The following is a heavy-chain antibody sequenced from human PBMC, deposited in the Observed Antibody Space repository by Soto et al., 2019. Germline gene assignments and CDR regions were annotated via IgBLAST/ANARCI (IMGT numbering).Heavy chain of an antibody. CDR2: IYWDDDK. CDR3: VHSQVLRRFGFDS. V-gene: IGHV2-5*02. J-gene: IGHJ4*02. CDR1: ELSLSTGRVG. Sequence: QITLKESGPTLVEPTQTLTLTCTFSELSLSTGRVGVGWIRQPPGKALEWLALIYWDDDKRYSPSLKSRLTTPTVTSNNQVVLIMTNMEPVDTATYYCVHSQVLRRFGFDSWGQGTLVTVPS. D-gene: IGHD3-10*01.